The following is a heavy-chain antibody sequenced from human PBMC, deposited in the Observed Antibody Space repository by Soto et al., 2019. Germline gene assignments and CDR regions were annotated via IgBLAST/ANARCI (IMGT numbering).Heavy chain of an antibody. J-gene: IGHJ4*02. CDR3: AREPDDGDYWGYFFDS. D-gene: IGHD4-17*01. CDR1: GYTFAASY. V-gene: IGHV1-2*02. CDR2: INPTSGGT. Sequence: GASVKVSCKTSGYTFAASYIHWIRQAPGQGLEWMGWINPTSGGTVYAQNFQDRVTVTRDTSISTAYMELRRLNSDDTAVYYCAREPDDGDYWGYFFDSWGQGTPVTVSS.